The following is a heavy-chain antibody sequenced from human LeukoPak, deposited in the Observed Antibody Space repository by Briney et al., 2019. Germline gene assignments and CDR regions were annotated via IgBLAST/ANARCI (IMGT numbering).Heavy chain of an antibody. CDR2: IYYSGST. V-gene: IGHV4-39*01. J-gene: IGHJ3*02. Sequence: SETLSLTCTVSGGSISSSSYYWGWIRQPPGKGLEWIGSIYYSGSTYYNPSLKGRVTISVDTSKNQFSLKLSSVTAADTAVYYCARRGIGAFDIWGQGTMVTVSS. CDR3: ARRGIGAFDI. D-gene: IGHD3-16*01. CDR1: GGSISSSSYY.